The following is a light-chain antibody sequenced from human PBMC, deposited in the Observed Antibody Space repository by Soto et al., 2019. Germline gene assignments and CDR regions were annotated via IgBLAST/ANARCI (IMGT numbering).Light chain of an antibody. V-gene: IGKV1D-12*01. CDR2: AAS. CDR1: QDISIW. Sequence: DIQMTQSPSSVSASVGDRVTITCRASQDISIWLAWYQQQPGKAPKLLIYAASSLQGGVPSRFSGSGSGTEFTLTISSLQPEDFGTYYCQQANILPLTFGGGTKVEVK. J-gene: IGKJ4*01. CDR3: QQANILPLT.